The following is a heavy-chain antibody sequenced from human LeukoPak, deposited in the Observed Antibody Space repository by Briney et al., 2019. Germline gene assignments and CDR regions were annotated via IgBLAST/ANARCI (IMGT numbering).Heavy chain of an antibody. D-gene: IGHD6-13*01. V-gene: IGHV1-46*01. CDR3: ARSEPPARIAAALE. J-gene: IGHJ4*02. CDR2: INPSGGST. Sequence: SXKAXXYTFTSYYMXWVRQAPGQGLEXMGIINPSGGSTSYSQKFQGRVTLTRDTSTSTLYMELSSLRSEDTAVYYCARSEPPARIAAALEWGQGTLVTVSS. CDR1: XYTFTSYY.